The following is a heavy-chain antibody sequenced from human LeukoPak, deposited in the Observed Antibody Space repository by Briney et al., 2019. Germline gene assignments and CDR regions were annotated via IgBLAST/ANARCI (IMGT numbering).Heavy chain of an antibody. D-gene: IGHD3-22*01. CDR3: ARDRTHYYDSSGYYSRWEY. V-gene: IGHV1-46*01. CDR1: GYTFTSYF. CDR2: INPRGGTT. Sequence: ASVKVSCKASGYTFTSYFMYWMRQAPGQGLEWMGLINPRGGTTRYAQKFQGRVTMTRDTSTSTVYMELSSLRSEDTAMYYCARDRTHYYDSSGYYSRWEYWGQGTLVTVSS. J-gene: IGHJ4*02.